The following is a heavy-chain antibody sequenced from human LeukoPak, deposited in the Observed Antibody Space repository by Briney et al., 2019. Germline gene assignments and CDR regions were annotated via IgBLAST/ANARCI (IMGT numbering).Heavy chain of an antibody. V-gene: IGHV4-61*09. CDR3: ARRVYSSSSGYNGYYYYMDV. Sequence: SQTLSLTCTVSGGSISSGGYYWSWFRQPPGKGLEWIGYIYSSGSTNYNPSLKSRVTISVDTSKNQFSLKLSSVTAADTAVYYCARRVYSSSSGYNGYYYYMDVWGKGTTVTVSS. CDR2: IYSSGST. CDR1: GGSISSGGYY. J-gene: IGHJ6*03. D-gene: IGHD6-6*01.